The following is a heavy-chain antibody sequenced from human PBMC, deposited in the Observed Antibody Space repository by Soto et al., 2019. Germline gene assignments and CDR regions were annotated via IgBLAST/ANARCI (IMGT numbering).Heavy chain of an antibody. CDR1: GGSISSSNW. CDR2: IYHSGST. V-gene: IGHV4-4*02. D-gene: IGHD5-18*01. Sequence: QVQLQESGPGLVKPSGTLSLTCAVSGGSISSSNWWSWVRQPPGKGLEWIGEIYHSGSTNYNPSLKIRVTISVDKSNVQYALKLSSVTAADTAVYYCARTNQIVDTAMVLDYWCQGTLVTVS. CDR3: ARTNQIVDTAMVLDY. J-gene: IGHJ4*02.